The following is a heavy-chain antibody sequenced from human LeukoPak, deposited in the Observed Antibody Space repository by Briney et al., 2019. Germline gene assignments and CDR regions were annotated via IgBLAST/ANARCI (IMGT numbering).Heavy chain of an antibody. D-gene: IGHD6-19*01. Sequence: GGSLRLSCAASGFTFDDYAMHWVRQAPGKGLEWVSGISWNSGSIGYADSVKGRFTISRDNAKNSLYLQMNSLRAEDMALYYCAKGAKQRHSSGWIDYWGQGTLVTVSS. CDR1: GFTFDDYA. CDR2: ISWNSGSI. CDR3: AKGAKQRHSSGWIDY. V-gene: IGHV3-9*03. J-gene: IGHJ4*02.